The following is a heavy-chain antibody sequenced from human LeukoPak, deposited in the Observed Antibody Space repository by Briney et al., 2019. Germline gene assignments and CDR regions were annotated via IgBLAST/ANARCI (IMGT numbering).Heavy chain of an antibody. CDR1: GCTISSGSLY. J-gene: IGHJ4*02. D-gene: IGHD3-22*01. CDR3: ASGGGYDSSGYYPLPFDY. V-gene: IGHV4-61*02. CDR2: ICTSGSS. Sequence: PSQTLSLTCTVSGCTISSGSLYWSWIRQAAGQGLESIRRICTSGSSYYNPSMKSRVTISVDTSKNQFSLKLSSVTAADTAVYYCASGGGYDSSGYYPLPFDYWGQGTLVTVSS.